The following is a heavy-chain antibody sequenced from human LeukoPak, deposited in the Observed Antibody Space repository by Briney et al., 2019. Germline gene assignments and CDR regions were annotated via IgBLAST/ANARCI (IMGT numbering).Heavy chain of an antibody. CDR3: ARYVVYGSGKYYFDY. CDR1: GGSISNTEYY. D-gene: IGHD3-10*01. V-gene: IGHV4-39*01. CDR2: INYGGTT. Sequence: ASETLSLTCTVSGGSISNTEYYWSWIRQPPGKELEWIASINYGGTTYYNPSLKSRVAISVDTSKNQFSLRLSSVTAADTAVYLCARYVVYGSGKYYFDYWGQGSLVTVSS. J-gene: IGHJ4*02.